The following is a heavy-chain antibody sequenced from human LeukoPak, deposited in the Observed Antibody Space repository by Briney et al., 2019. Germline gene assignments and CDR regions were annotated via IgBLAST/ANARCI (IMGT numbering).Heavy chain of an antibody. J-gene: IGHJ4*02. CDR2: ISYDGSNK. CDR3: AKPYSSSWYGLSDY. V-gene: IGHV3-30*18. D-gene: IGHD6-13*01. Sequence: GGSLRLSCAASGFTFSSYGMHWVRQAPGKGLEWVAVISYDGSNKYYADSVKGRFTISRDNSKNTLYLQMNSLRAEDTAVYYCAKPYSSSWYGLSDYWGQGTLVTVSS. CDR1: GFTFSSYG.